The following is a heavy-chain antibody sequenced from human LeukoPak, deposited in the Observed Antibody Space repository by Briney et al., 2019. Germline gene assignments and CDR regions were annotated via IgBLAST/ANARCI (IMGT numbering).Heavy chain of an antibody. D-gene: IGHD3-3*01. V-gene: IGHV3-30*02. J-gene: IGHJ4*02. CDR2: IRYDGSNK. Sequence: GGSLRLSCAASGFTFSSYGMHWVRQAPGKGLEWVAFIRYDGSNKYYADSVKGRFTISRDNSKNMLYLQMNSLTSEDTAVYYCAKDCDFWSGTLCDYWGQGTLVTVSS. CDR3: AKDCDFWSGTLCDY. CDR1: GFTFSSYG.